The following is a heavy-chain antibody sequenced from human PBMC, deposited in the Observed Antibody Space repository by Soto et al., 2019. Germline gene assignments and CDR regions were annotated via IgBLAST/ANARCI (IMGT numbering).Heavy chain of an antibody. CDR2: ISGSGGST. J-gene: IGHJ4*02. V-gene: IGHV3-23*01. Sequence: GGSLRLSCAASGFTFSSYAMSWVRQAPGKGLEWVSAISGSGGSTYYADSVKGRFTISRDNSKNTLYLQMNSLRAEDTAVYYCATLYDYIWGSYRRPPYYFDYWGQGTLVTVSS. CDR1: GFTFSSYA. D-gene: IGHD3-16*02. CDR3: ATLYDYIWGSYRRPPYYFDY.